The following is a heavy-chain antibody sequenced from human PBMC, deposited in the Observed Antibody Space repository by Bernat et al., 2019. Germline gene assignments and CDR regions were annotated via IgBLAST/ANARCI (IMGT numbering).Heavy chain of an antibody. CDR1: GFTFSGYW. J-gene: IGHJ6*02. V-gene: IGHV3-7*03. CDR3: ARANAMDV. Sequence: EVQLVESGGGLVQPGGSLRLSCAASGFTFSGYWMNWVRQAPGTGLEWVANINQDVSEKYYVGSVGGRFTISRDNAKNSLYLQMNSLRAEDTAVYYCARANAMDVWGQGTTVTVSS. CDR2: INQDVSEK.